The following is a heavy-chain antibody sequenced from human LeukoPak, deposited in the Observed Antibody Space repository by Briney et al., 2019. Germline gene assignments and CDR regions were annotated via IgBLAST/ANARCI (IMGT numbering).Heavy chain of an antibody. CDR3: ANRAAFGDYFDY. Sequence: GGSLRLSCAASGFTFSSYAMSWVRQAPGKGLEWVSTISGSGGSAYYADSVKGRFTISRDNSKNTLYLKMNSLRAEDTAVYYCANRAAFGDYFDYWGQGTLVTVSS. V-gene: IGHV3-23*01. D-gene: IGHD3-10*01. CDR2: ISGSGGSA. CDR1: GFTFSSYA. J-gene: IGHJ4*02.